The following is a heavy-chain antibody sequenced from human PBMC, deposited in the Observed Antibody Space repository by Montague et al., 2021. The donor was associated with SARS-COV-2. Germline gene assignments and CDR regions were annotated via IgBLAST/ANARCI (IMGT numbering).Heavy chain of an antibody. D-gene: IGHD4-17*01. J-gene: IGHJ3*02. CDR3: AKDRRPVRDKINSGDAFDI. Sequence: SLRLSCAASGFTFSSYAMSWVRPAPGKGLEWVSAISGSGGSTYYXXSLKGRFTISRDNSKNTLYLQMNSLRAEDTAVYYCAKDRRPVRDKINSGDAFDIWGQGTMVTVSS. V-gene: IGHV3-23*01. CDR1: GFTFSSYA. CDR2: ISGSGGST.